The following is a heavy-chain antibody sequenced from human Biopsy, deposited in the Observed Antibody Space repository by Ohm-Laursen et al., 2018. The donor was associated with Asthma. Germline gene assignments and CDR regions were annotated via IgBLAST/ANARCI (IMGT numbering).Heavy chain of an antibody. CDR2: INAGNGNT. CDR3: ARTYYDFLTGHVNDAFDI. D-gene: IGHD3-9*01. Sequence: GSSVKVSSCKASGYTFISSAMHWVRQAPGQRLEWMGWINAGNGNTKYSQKFQGRVTITRDTSASTAYMELSRLRSEDTAVYYCARTYYDFLTGHVNDAFDIWGQGTMVTVSS. V-gene: IGHV1-3*01. CDR1: GYTFISSA. J-gene: IGHJ3*02.